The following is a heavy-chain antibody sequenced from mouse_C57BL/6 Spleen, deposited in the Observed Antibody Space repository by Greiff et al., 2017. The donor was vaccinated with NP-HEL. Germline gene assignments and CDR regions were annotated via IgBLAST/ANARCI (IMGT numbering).Heavy chain of an antibody. J-gene: IGHJ3*01. CDR1: GYTFTDYE. V-gene: IGHV1-15*01. CDR3: TRRLGTTFAY. Sequence: VQLQQSGAELVRPGASVTLSCKASGYTFTDYEMHWVKQTPVHGLEWIGAIDPETGGTAYNQKFKGKAILTADKSSSTAYMELRSLTSEDSAVYYCTRRLGTTFAYWGQGTLVTVSA. D-gene: IGHD4-1*01. CDR2: IDPETGGT.